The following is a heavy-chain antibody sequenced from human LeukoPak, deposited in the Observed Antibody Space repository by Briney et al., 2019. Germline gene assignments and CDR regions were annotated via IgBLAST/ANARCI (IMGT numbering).Heavy chain of an antibody. CDR1: GGSSSGYY. J-gene: IGHJ4*02. CDR3: ARGVPYYDILTGYSIFDY. V-gene: IGHV4-34*01. D-gene: IGHD3-9*01. CDR2: INHSGST. Sequence: SETLSLTCAVYGGSSSGYYWSWIRQPPGKGLEWIGEINHSGSTNYNPSLKSRVTISVDTSKNQFSLKLSSVTAADTAVYYCARGVPYYDILTGYSIFDYWGQGTLVTVSS.